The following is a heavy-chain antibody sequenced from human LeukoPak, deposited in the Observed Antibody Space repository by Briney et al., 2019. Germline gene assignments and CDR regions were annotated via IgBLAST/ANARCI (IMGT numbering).Heavy chain of an antibody. CDR2: IYHSGST. CDR1: GGSISSNTYC. D-gene: IGHD6-6*01. Sequence: PSETLSLTCSVSGGSISSNTYCWGWIRRPPGTGLEWIGYIYHSGSTYYNPSLKSRVTISVDRSKNQFSLKLSSVTAADTVVYYCARAGSSSGHDYWYFDLWGRGTLVTVSS. CDR3: ARAGSSSGHDYWYFDL. V-gene: IGHV4-30-2*01. J-gene: IGHJ2*01.